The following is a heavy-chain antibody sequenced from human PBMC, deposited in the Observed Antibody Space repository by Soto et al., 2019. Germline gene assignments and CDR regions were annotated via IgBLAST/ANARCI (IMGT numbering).Heavy chain of an antibody. CDR3: ARDCEARRGGYCSGGSFDY. CDR1: GYTFTSYG. J-gene: IGHJ4*02. CDR2: ISAYNGNT. Sequence: QVQLVQSGAEVKKPGASVKVSCKASGYTFTSYGISWVRQAPGQGLEWMGWISAYNGNTNYAQKLQGRVTLTTDTSKSTAYMELRSLRSDDSGVYYCARDCEARRGGYCSGGSFDYWGQGTLVTVSS. D-gene: IGHD2-15*01. V-gene: IGHV1-18*01.